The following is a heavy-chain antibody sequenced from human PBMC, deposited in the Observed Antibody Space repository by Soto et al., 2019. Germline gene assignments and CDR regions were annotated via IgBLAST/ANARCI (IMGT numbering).Heavy chain of an antibody. V-gene: IGHV3-30*03. Sequence: QVQLVESGGGVVQPGRSLRLSCAASGFTFSSYGMHWVRQAPGKGLEWVAVISYDGSNKYYADSVKGRFTISRDNSKNTLYLQMNSLRAEDTAVYYCARDLGSSFNYYYYGMDVWGQGTTVTVSS. J-gene: IGHJ6*02. D-gene: IGHD6-6*01. CDR2: ISYDGSNK. CDR1: GFTFSSYG. CDR3: ARDLGSSFNYYYYGMDV.